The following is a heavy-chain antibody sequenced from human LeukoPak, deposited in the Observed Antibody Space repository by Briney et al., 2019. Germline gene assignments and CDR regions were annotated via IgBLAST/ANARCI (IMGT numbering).Heavy chain of an antibody. V-gene: IGHV3-9*01. J-gene: IGHJ4*02. CDR1: GFTFDDYA. CDR2: ISWNSGSI. D-gene: IGHD3-10*01. Sequence: GGSLRLSCAASGFTFDDYAMHWVRQAPGKGLEWVSGISWNSGSIGYADSVKGRFTISRDNAKNSLYLQMNSLRAEDTALYYCAKDSGVWFGELSGFDYWGQGTLVTVSS. CDR3: AKDSGVWFGELSGFDY.